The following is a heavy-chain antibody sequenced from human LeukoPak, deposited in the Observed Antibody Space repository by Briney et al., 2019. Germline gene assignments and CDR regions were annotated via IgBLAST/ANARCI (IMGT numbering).Heavy chain of an antibody. CDR2: ISGSGGST. J-gene: IGHJ4*02. V-gene: IGHV3-23*01. CDR3: AKDARRDGYSYDY. D-gene: IGHD5-24*01. Sequence: PGGSLRLSCAASGFTFSSYAMNWVRQAPGKGPEWVSGISGSGGSTNYADSVEGRFTISRDNSNNTLYLQMNSLRAEDTAVYYCAKDARRDGYSYDYWGQGTLVTVSS. CDR1: GFTFSSYA.